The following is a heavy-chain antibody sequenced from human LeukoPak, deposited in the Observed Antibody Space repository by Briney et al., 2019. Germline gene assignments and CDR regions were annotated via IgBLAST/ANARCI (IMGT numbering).Heavy chain of an antibody. Sequence: GGSLRLSCVASGFTFSRFAMNWVRQAPGKGLEGVSIVSGSGGITNSADSVKGRFTISRDNSKNTVYLEMNSLRAEDTAVYYCATEGFDNWGQGTLVSVSS. V-gene: IGHV3-23*01. D-gene: IGHD1-14*01. CDR3: ATEGFDN. CDR1: GFTFSRFA. J-gene: IGHJ4*02. CDR2: VSGSGGIT.